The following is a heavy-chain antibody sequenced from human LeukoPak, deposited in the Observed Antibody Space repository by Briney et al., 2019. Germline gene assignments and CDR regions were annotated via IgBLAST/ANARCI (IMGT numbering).Heavy chain of an antibody. D-gene: IGHD2-8*01. CDR2: IYPDDSDT. CDR1: GYSFASSW. J-gene: IGHJ6*03. Sequence: GESLKISSKGSGYSFASSWIGWVRQMPGKGLECMGIIYPDDSDTRYSPSFEGQITISVDKSISTAYLQWSSLKASDTAVYYCARHGHCTNGVCYSNYYYHMDVWGKGTTVTVS. CDR3: ARHGHCTNGVCYSNYYYHMDV. V-gene: IGHV5-51*01.